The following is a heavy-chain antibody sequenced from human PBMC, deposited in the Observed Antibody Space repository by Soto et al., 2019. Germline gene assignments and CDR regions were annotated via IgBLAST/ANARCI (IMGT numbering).Heavy chain of an antibody. J-gene: IGHJ4*02. V-gene: IGHV3-48*02. CDR3: ARDGSYGSSGLDFDY. CDR2: IGGTTSAL. D-gene: IGHD3-22*01. Sequence: GGSLRLSCAASGFSFSYYGMNWVRQAPGKRPEWISYIGGTTSALHYADSVRGRFTISRDNAKNSLFLQMNSLRDEDTAKYYCARDGSYGSSGLDFDYWGRGILVTVS. CDR1: GFSFSYYG.